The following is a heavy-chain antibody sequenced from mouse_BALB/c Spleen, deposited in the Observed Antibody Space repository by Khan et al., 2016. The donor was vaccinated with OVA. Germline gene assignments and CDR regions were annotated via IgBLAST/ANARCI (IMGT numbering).Heavy chain of an antibody. CDR3: ARSVTITTVVATDFDD. J-gene: IGHJ2*01. CDR1: GCSITSDYA. CDR2: ISYSGRT. Sequence: EVQLQESGPGLVKPSQSLSLTCTVTGCSITSDYAWNWIRQFPGNKLEWMGYISYSGRTSYNPSLKSRISITRDTSKNQFFLQLNSVTTEDTATYYCARSVTITTVVATDFDDWGQGTTLTVSS. V-gene: IGHV3-2*02. D-gene: IGHD1-1*01.